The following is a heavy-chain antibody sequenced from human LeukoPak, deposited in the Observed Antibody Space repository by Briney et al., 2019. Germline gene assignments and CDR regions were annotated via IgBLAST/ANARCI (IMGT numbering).Heavy chain of an antibody. D-gene: IGHD6-13*01. CDR2: IYTSGST. J-gene: IGHJ6*03. CDR3: ARTAAHNCYYYYMDV. V-gene: IGHV4-4*07. Sequence: SETLSLTCTVSGGSISSYYWSWIRQPAGKGLEWIGRIYTSGSTNYNPSLKSRVTMSVDTSKNQFSLKLSSVTAADTAVYYCARTAAHNCYYYYMDVWGKGTTVTVSS. CDR1: GGSISSYY.